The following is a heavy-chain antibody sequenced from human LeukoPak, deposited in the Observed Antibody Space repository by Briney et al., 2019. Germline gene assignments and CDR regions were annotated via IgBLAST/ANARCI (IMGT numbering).Heavy chain of an antibody. CDR1: GFTFSSYN. J-gene: IGHJ4*02. Sequence: GGSLRLSCAASGFTFSSYNMNWVRQAPGKGLEWVSGISGSGGSTFYADSVKGRFTISRDNSKNTLYLLINSLRAEDTAVYYCARGSTTEIGWNYWGQGTLVTVSS. CDR3: ARGSTTEIGWNY. V-gene: IGHV3-23*01. D-gene: IGHD1-14*01. CDR2: ISGSGGST.